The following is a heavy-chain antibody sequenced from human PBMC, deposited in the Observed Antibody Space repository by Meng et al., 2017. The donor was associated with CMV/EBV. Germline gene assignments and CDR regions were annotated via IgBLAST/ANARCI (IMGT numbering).Heavy chain of an antibody. V-gene: IGHV3-7*01. CDR2: IKQDGSEK. CDR1: GFTFSSYW. D-gene: IGHD2-2*01. Sequence: GESLNISCAASGFTFSSYWMSWVRQAPGKGLEWVANIKQDGSEKYYVDSVKGRFTISRDNAKNSLYLQMNSLRAEDTAVYYCAREDRPLVHCSSTSCRTNYYYYGMDVWGQGTTVTVSS. CDR3: AREDRPLVHCSSTSCRTNYYYYGMDV. J-gene: IGHJ6*02.